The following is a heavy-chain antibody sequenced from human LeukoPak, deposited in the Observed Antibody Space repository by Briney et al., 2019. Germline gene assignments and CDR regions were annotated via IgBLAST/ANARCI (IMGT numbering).Heavy chain of an antibody. V-gene: IGHV3-23*01. J-gene: IGHJ4*02. CDR2: ISGSGGST. Sequence: PGGSLRLSCAASGFTFSSYAMSWFRQAPGKGLEWVSAISGSGGSTYYADSVKGRFTISRDNSKNTLYLQMNSLRAEDTAVYYCAKAPRGYYDSSGYSLGDYWGQGTLVTVSS. D-gene: IGHD3-22*01. CDR3: AKAPRGYYDSSGYSLGDY. CDR1: GFTFSSYA.